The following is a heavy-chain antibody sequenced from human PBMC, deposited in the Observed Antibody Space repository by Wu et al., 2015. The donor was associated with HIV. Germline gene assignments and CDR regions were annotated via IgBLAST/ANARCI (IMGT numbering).Heavy chain of an antibody. J-gene: IGHJ6*03. D-gene: IGHD3-10*01. Sequence: VSCKASGYTFTDYYIHWVRQAPGQGLEWMGWINPNSGATNYEQKFQGRVTMSRDTSISTVYMELTNLNFDDTAVYFCAREFFQRLLWFGESTHMDVWGKGTTVTVSS. CDR1: GYTFTDYY. CDR2: INPNSGAT. CDR3: AREFFQRLLWFGESTHMDV. V-gene: IGHV1-2*02.